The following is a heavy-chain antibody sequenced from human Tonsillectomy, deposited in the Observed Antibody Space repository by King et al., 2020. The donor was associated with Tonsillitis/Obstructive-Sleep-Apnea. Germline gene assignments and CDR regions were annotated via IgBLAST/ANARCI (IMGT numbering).Heavy chain of an antibody. Sequence: VQLVESGGGVVQPGRSLRLSCAASGFTFSRYAMHWVRQAPGKGLEWVAVISYDVCCKLKADSVKGRFTISRDDSKNTLYIQMNSLRAEDTAVFYCARVRVPAETTPDYWGQGTVVTVSS. V-gene: IGHV3-30-3*01. D-gene: IGHD2-2*01. CDR3: ARVRVPAETTPDY. J-gene: IGHJ4*02. CDR1: GFTFSRYA. CDR2: ISYDVCCK.